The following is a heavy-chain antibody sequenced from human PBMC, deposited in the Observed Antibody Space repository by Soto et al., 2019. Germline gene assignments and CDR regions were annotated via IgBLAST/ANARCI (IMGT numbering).Heavy chain of an antibody. J-gene: IGHJ6*02. CDR2: NYYSGIT. Sequence: WTWIRQHPGKGLEWIGYNYYSGITYYNPSLKSRVTISLDTSMNQFSLKLSSVTAADTAVYYCARGSSIAGLYYGMDVWGQGTTVTVSS. V-gene: IGHV4-31*02. CDR3: ARGSSIAGLYYGMDV. D-gene: IGHD6-6*01.